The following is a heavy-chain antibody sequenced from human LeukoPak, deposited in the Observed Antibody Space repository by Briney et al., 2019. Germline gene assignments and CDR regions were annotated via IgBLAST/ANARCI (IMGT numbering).Heavy chain of an antibody. J-gene: IGHJ4*02. CDR3: AKAPSITIFGVVIRPTPKNYFDY. CDR1: GFTFSSYG. CDR2: IRYDGSNK. V-gene: IGHV3-30*02. Sequence: GGSLRLSCAASGFTFSSYGMHWVRQAPGKGLEWVAFIRYDGSNKYYADSVKGRFTISRDNSKNTLYLQMNSLRAEDTAVYYCAKAPSITIFGVVIRPTPKNYFDYWGQGTLVTVSS. D-gene: IGHD3-3*01.